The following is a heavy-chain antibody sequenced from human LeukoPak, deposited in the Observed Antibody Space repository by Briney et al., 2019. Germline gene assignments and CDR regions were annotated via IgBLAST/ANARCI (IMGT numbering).Heavy chain of an antibody. CDR1: GYTFTSYG. Sequence: ASVKVSCKASGYTFTSYGISWVRQAPGQGLEWMGWINPNSGGTNYAQKFQGRVTMTRDTSISTAYMELSRLRSDDTAVYYCAREQTGDLDYWGQGTLVTVSS. J-gene: IGHJ4*02. CDR2: INPNSGGT. CDR3: AREQTGDLDY. V-gene: IGHV1-2*02. D-gene: IGHD7-27*01.